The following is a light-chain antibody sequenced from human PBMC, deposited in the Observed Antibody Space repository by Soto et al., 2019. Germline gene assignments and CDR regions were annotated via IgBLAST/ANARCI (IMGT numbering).Light chain of an antibody. J-gene: IGKJ1*01. CDR3: QQYNNWPPWT. Sequence: EIVMTQSPATLSVSPGERATLSCRASQSVSSNLAWYQQKPGQAPRLLIYGASTRATGITARFSGSGSGTEFTHTIRSLQSEDCAVYYCQQYNNWPPWTFGQGTKVEIK. CDR1: QSVSSN. CDR2: GAS. V-gene: IGKV3-15*01.